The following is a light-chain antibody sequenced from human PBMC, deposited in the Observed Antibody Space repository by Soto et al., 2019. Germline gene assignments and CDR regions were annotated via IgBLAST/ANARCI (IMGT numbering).Light chain of an antibody. J-gene: IGKJ3*01. CDR1: QDISNY. V-gene: IGKV1-33*01. CDR3: QQYDNLPFT. Sequence: DIQMTQSPSSLSASVGDRVTISCQASQDISNYLNWYQQKPGKAPKLLIYDASNLETGVPSRFSGGGSGTDFTFTISSLQAEDIATYYCQQYDNLPFTFGPGTKVDLK. CDR2: DAS.